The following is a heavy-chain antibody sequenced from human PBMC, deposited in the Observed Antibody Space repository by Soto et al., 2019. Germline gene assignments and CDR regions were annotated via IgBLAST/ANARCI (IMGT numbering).Heavy chain of an antibody. CDR1: GYSFNRYW. CDR3: ARRISWYYFDS. D-gene: IGHD1-1*01. V-gene: IGHV5-51*01. Sequence: GESLKISCKASGYSFNRYWIGWVRQMPGQGLEWMGVIFPDDSDIRHSPAFRGQVTISADKCINTVYLQYTGLKASDTATYYCARRISWYYFDSWGQGTPVTVSS. J-gene: IGHJ4*02. CDR2: IFPDDSDI.